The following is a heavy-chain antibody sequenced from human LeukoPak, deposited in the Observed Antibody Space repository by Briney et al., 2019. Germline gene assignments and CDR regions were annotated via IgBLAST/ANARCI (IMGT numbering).Heavy chain of an antibody. V-gene: IGHV3-21*01. Sequence: GGSLRLSCAASGFTFSSYSMNWVRQAPGKGLEGGSSISSSSSYIYYAESVKGRFTISRDNAKNSLYLQMNSLRAEDTAVYYCASPSRNFDWLPDYWGQGTLVTVSS. CDR3: ASPSRNFDWLPDY. J-gene: IGHJ4*02. D-gene: IGHD3-9*01. CDR2: ISSSSSYI. CDR1: GFTFSSYS.